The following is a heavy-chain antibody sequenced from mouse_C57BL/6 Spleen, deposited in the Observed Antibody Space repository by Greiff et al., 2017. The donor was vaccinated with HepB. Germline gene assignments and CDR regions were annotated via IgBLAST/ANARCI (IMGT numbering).Heavy chain of an antibody. Sequence: EVKLMESGGDLVKPGGSLKLSCAASGFTFSSYGMSWVRQTPDKRLEWVATISSGGSYTYYPDSVKGRFTISRDNAKNTLYLQMSSLKSEDTAMYYCARGGQQDFDYWGQGTTLTVSS. CDR1: GFTFSSYG. CDR3: ARGGQQDFDY. CDR2: ISSGGSYT. J-gene: IGHJ2*01. V-gene: IGHV5-6*01.